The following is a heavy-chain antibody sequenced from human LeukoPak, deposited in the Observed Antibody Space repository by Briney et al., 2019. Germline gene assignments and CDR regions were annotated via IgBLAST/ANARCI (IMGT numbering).Heavy chain of an antibody. J-gene: IGHJ4*02. Sequence: GGSLRLSCAASGFTFSSYSMNWVRQAPGKGLEWVSSISSSSSYIYYADSVKGRFTISRDNAKNSLYLQMNSLRAEDTAVYYCAREVSSGWYTAWGQGTLVTVSS. D-gene: IGHD6-19*01. CDR3: AREVSSGWYTA. CDR1: GFTFSSYS. V-gene: IGHV3-21*01. CDR2: ISSSSSYI.